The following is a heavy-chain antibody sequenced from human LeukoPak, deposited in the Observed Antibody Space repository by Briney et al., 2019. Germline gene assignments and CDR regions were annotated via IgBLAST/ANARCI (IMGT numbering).Heavy chain of an antibody. CDR2: ISGSGGGT. V-gene: IGHV3-23*01. CDR3: AKDPGVDIVAPTYFDY. J-gene: IGHJ4*02. Sequence: GGSLRLSRAASGFTFSSYAMSWVRQAPGKGLEWVSAISGSGGGTYYADSVKGRFTISRDNSKNTLYLQMNSLRAEDTAVYYCAKDPGVDIVAPTYFDYWGQGTLVTVSS. CDR1: GFTFSSYA. D-gene: IGHD5-12*01.